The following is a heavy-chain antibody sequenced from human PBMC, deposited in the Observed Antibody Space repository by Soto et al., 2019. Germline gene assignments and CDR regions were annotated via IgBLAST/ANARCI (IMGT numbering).Heavy chain of an antibody. D-gene: IGHD3-10*01. CDR2: ISADTGNI. V-gene: IGHV1-18*01. Sequence: QVPLVQSGGEVKKPGASVKVSCKASAYTFTNYGISWVRQAPGQGLEWMGWISADTGNINYAKKVQGRVPITADTSTSTAHMELRSLQSDDTAAYFCARVAITLIRGSKVDFYSIDVWRQGTTVTVSS. CDR1: AYTFTNYG. CDR3: ARVAITLIRGSKVDFYSIDV. J-gene: IGHJ6*02.